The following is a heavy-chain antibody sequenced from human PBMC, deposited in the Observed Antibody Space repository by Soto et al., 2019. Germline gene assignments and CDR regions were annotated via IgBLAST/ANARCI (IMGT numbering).Heavy chain of an antibody. CDR3: AKDPPSERMQPDYGMDA. Sequence: PGGSLRLSCVGSGFTFSDSVMAWVRQAPGKGLEWLSVMSGDGRTRYALSVTGRFTISRDNSKNTLYLQMNILRVEDTAVYYCAKDPPSERMQPDYGMDAWGQGTTVTVSS. J-gene: IGHJ6*02. CDR2: MSGDGRT. CDR1: GFTFSDSV. V-gene: IGHV3-23*01. D-gene: IGHD6-13*01.